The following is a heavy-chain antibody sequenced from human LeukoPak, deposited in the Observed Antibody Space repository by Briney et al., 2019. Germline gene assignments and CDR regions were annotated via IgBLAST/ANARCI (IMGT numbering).Heavy chain of an antibody. Sequence: SETLSLTCTVSGGSISSYYWSWIRQPPGKGLEWIGYIYYSGSTNYNPSLKSRVTISVDTSKNQFSLKLSSVTAADTAVYYCARWGAPYYYASSGYYAFDYWGQGTLVTVSS. CDR3: ARWGAPYYYASSGYYAFDY. J-gene: IGHJ4*02. D-gene: IGHD3-22*01. CDR2: IYYSGST. V-gene: IGHV4-59*01. CDR1: GGSISSYY.